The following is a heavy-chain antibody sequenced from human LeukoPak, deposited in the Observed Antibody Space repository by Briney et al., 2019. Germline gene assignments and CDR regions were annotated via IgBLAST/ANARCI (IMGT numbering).Heavy chain of an antibody. J-gene: IGHJ4*02. Sequence: PSETLSLTCAVYGGSFSGYYWSWIRQPPGKGLEWIGEINHSGSTNYNPSLKSRVTISVDTSKNQFSLKLSSVTAADTAVYYCARDPPSRWFGELSHNSYFDYWGQGNLVTVSS. CDR2: INHSGST. V-gene: IGHV4-34*01. CDR1: GGSFSGYY. CDR3: ARDPPSRWFGELSHNSYFDY. D-gene: IGHD3-10*01.